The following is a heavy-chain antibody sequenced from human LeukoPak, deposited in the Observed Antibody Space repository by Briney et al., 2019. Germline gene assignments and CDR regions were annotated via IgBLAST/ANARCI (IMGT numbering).Heavy chain of an antibody. CDR1: GFAFSSYG. V-gene: IGHV3-33*06. J-gene: IGHJ6*02. D-gene: IGHD6-13*01. Sequence: PGGSLRLSCAASGFAFSSYGMHWVRQAPGKGLEWVAVILSDGSKEFYTDSVKGRFTISRDNSKNTLYLQMNSLRAEDTAVYYCAKDLGRAAAGTPHDYYYGMDVWGQGTTVTVSS. CDR2: ILSDGSKE. CDR3: AKDLGRAAAGTPHDYYYGMDV.